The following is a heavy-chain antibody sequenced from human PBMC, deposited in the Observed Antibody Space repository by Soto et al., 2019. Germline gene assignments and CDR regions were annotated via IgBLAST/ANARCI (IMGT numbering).Heavy chain of an antibody. CDR3: AKDKVPYFDYWSRQRWFDP. CDR2: ISNDGSKR. V-gene: IGHV3-30*18. Sequence: GGSLRLSCVASGFSFSDFGMHWVRQFPGKGLEWVAVISNDGSKRYYIDSVEGRFTISRDDSKNTLYLQMDSLRVDDTAVYYCAKDKVPYFDYWSRQRWFDPWGQGTPVTVSS. CDR1: GFSFSDFG. J-gene: IGHJ5*02. D-gene: IGHD3-3*01.